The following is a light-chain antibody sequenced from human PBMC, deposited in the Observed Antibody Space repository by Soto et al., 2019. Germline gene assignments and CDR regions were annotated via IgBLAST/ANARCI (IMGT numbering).Light chain of an antibody. CDR2: EVS. CDR1: SSDVGGYNY. Sequence: QSALTQPPSASGSPGQSVTISCTGTSSDVGGYNYVSWYQQHPGKAPKLMIYEVSKRPSWVPHRFSGSKSGNTASLTVSGLQAEHEAEYYCSSYAANKNYLFGTRTQLTL. V-gene: IGLV2-8*01. CDR3: SSYAANKNYL. J-gene: IGLJ1*01.